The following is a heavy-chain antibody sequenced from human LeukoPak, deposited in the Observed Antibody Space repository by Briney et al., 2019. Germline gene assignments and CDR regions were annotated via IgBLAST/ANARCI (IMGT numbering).Heavy chain of an antibody. J-gene: IGHJ4*02. V-gene: IGHV3-21*01. CDR2: ISSSSSYI. CDR1: GFTFSTYR. CDR3: ARDKRVYCDK. Sequence: GGSLRLSCVGTGFTFSTYRMNWVRQAPGKGLEWVSSISSSSSYIYYAYSVKGRITISRDNAKNSLYLQMNSLRVEDTAVYYCARDKRVYCDKWGQRTLVTVSS.